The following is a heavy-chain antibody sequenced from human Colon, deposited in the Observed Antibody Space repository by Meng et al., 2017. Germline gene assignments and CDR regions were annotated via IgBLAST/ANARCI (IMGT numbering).Heavy chain of an antibody. CDR2: IGHSGFT. CDR1: GGSISTSDYY. V-gene: IGHV4-39*01. Sequence: QPQLQESGPGLVKPSEALSLTCSVSGGSISTSDYYWGWIRQPPGKGLEWIGSIGHSGFTYYTPSLKSRVTVSIDTSRNQFSLWLTSVTAADTAVYYCVRSSGWVKTGFDPWGQGTLVTVSS. CDR3: VRSSGWVKTGFDP. D-gene: IGHD6-19*01. J-gene: IGHJ5*02.